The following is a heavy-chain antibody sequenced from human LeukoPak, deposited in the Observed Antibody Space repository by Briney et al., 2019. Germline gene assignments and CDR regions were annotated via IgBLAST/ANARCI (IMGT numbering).Heavy chain of an antibody. D-gene: IGHD6-6*01. Sequence: GGSLRLSCAASGFIFRSYWMTWVRQAPGKGLEWVANINQDGSQKYYVDSVKGRFTISRDNAKNSLYLQMNSLRGEDTAVYYCAKAQEYSSSPHNWFDPWGQGTLVTVSS. CDR1: GFIFRSYW. CDR2: INQDGSQK. J-gene: IGHJ5*02. V-gene: IGHV3-7*01. CDR3: AKAQEYSSSPHNWFDP.